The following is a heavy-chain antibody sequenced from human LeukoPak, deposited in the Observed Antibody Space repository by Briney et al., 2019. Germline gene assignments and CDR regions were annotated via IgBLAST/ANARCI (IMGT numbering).Heavy chain of an antibody. CDR1: GFTFSSYG. D-gene: IGHD3-22*01. V-gene: IGHV3-33*01. Sequence: GGSLRLSCAASGFTFSSYGMHWVRQAPGKGLEWVAVIWYDGSNKYYADSVKGRFTISRDNSKNTLYLQMNSLRGEDTAVYYCARGYYDSSFDYWGQGTLVTVSS. CDR2: IWYDGSNK. J-gene: IGHJ4*02. CDR3: ARGYYDSSFDY.